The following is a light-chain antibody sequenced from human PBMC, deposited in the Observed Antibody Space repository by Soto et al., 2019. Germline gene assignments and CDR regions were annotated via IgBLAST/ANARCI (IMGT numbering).Light chain of an antibody. CDR3: QQSYKILT. J-gene: IGKJ4*01. V-gene: IGKV1-39*01. Sequence: DIQMTQSPSSLSASVGDRVTITCRASQSISSWLAWYQQKPGKAPKRLIYAASNLQSGVPSRFSGSGYGTQFTLTISGLQTEDFATYYCQQSYKILTFGGGTKV. CDR2: AAS. CDR1: QSISSW.